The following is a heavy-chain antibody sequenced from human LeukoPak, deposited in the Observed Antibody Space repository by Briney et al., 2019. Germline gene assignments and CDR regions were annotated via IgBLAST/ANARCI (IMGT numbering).Heavy chain of an antibody. Sequence: PSETLSLTCTVSGGSISSYYWSWIRQPPEQGLEWIGYIDYSGSTNYKPSLKSRVTISVDTSKNQFSLKLSSVTAADTAVYYCARLGGQLDLWDRESVLTVSS. J-gene: IGHJ4*02. CDR3: ARLGGQLDL. D-gene: IGHD5-18*01. CDR2: IDYSGST. CDR1: GGSISSYY. V-gene: IGHV4-59*01.